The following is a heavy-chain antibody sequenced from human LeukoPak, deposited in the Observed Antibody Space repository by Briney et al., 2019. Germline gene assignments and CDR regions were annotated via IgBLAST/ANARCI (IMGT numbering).Heavy chain of an antibody. Sequence: PGRSLRLSCAASGFTFDDYAMPWVRQAPGKGLEWVSGISWNSGSIGYADSVKGRFTISRDNAKNSLYLQMNSLRAEDTALYYCAKDSGIMITFGGVIGFDYWGQGTLVTVSS. V-gene: IGHV3-9*01. CDR2: ISWNSGSI. CDR1: GFTFDDYA. J-gene: IGHJ4*02. D-gene: IGHD3-16*02. CDR3: AKDSGIMITFGGVIGFDY.